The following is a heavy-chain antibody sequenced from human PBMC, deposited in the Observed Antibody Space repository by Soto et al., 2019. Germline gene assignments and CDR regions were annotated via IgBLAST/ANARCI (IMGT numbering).Heavy chain of an antibody. CDR1: GYTFTGYY. J-gene: IGHJ6*02. V-gene: IGHV1-2*04. CDR2: INPNSGGT. Sequence: ASVKVSCKASGYTFTGYYMHWVRQAPGQGLEWMGWINPNSGGTNYAQKFQGWVTMTRDTSISTAYMELSRLRSDDTAVYYCASGAVWGEPGAESNYYYGMDVWGQGTTVTVSS. D-gene: IGHD3-16*01. CDR3: ASGAVWGEPGAESNYYYGMDV.